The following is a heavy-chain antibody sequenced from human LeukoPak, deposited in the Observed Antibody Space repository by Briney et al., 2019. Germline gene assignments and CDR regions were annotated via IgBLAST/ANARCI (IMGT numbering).Heavy chain of an antibody. D-gene: IGHD5-18*01. V-gene: IGHV4-39*07. CDR2: INHSGST. CDR1: GGSISSSSYY. Sequence: SETLSLTCTVSGGSISSSSYYWGWIRQPPGKGLEWIGEINHSGSTNYNPSLKSRVTISVDTSKNQFSLKLSSVTAADTAVYYCARGSPHPSSYGYYMDVWGKGTTVTVSS. J-gene: IGHJ6*03. CDR3: ARGSPHPSSYGYYMDV.